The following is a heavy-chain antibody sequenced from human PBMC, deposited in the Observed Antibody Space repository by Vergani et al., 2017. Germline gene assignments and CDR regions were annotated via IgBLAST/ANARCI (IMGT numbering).Heavy chain of an antibody. V-gene: IGHV1-24*01. Sequence: QVQLVQSGAEVKKPGASVKVSCKVSGYTLTDLSMHWVRQAPGKGLEWMGGFDPEDGETIYAQKFQGRVTMTEDTSTDTAYLELSSLRSEDTAVYYCATSFLIPAAPYDYYGMDVWGQGTMVTVSS. CDR3: ATSFLIPAAPYDYYGMDV. CDR2: FDPEDGET. D-gene: IGHD2-2*01. J-gene: IGHJ6*02. CDR1: GYTLTDLS.